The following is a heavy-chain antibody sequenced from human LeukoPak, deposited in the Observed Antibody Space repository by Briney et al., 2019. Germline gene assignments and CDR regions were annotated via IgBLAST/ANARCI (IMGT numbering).Heavy chain of an antibody. J-gene: IGHJ5*02. V-gene: IGHV3-7*01. CDR2: IKQDGSEK. Sequence: GGSLRLSCAASGFIFSTYWMTWVRQAPGKGLEWVANIKQDGSEKYYVDSVKGRFTISRDNAKNSLFLQMNSLRAEDTAVYYCARDAPPPSYYDSTDYYGHPWGQGTLVTVSS. CDR3: ARDAPPPSYYDSTDYYGHP. D-gene: IGHD3-22*01. CDR1: GFIFSTYW.